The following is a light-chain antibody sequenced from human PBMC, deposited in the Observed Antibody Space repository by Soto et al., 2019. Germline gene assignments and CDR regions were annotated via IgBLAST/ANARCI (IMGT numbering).Light chain of an antibody. Sequence: AIQMTQSPTSLSASVGDRVIITCRASQDISKDLGWYQQKPGKAPKFLIYSATSTQSGVPSTFSGSGFGTDFTLKISSMQTEDFATYYCLQDHDYPRKLGQGPKVDIK. J-gene: IGKJ1*01. CDR3: LQDHDYPRK. CDR1: QDISKD. CDR2: SAT. V-gene: IGKV1-6*01.